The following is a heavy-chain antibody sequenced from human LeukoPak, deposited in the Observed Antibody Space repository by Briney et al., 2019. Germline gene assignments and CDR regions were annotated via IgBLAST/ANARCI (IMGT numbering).Heavy chain of an antibody. CDR3: ATIAPEDTFGTGMDV. J-gene: IGHJ6*04. Sequence: SETLSLTCTVSGASISSYYWSWIRQPPGKGLEWLGYIYYSGSTNYNPSPKSRVTISVDTSKNQSSLKLSSVTAADTAVYYCATIAPEDTFGTGMDVWGKGTTVTISS. D-gene: IGHD3-16*01. CDR2: IYYSGST. CDR1: GASISSYY. V-gene: IGHV4-59*12.